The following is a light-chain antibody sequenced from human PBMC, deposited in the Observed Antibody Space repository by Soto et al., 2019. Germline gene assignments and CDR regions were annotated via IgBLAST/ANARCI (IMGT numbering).Light chain of an antibody. CDR2: SAS. J-gene: IGKJ4*01. V-gene: IGKV3-11*01. Sequence: EVVLTQSPATLSLSPGESATLSCRASQSVGVNFAWYQQKPGQAPRPLIYSASDRAPGIPARFSGRGSGTYFTLTISSLEPEDFAVYYCQERNRWPRGTFGGGTKVDIK. CDR3: QERNRWPRGT. CDR1: QSVGVN.